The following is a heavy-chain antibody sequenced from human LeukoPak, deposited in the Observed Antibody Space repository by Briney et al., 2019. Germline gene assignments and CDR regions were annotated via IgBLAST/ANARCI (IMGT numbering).Heavy chain of an antibody. Sequence: PSETLSLTCTVSGGSISSYCWSWIRQPPGKGLEWIGYIYYSGSTNYNPSLKSRVTISVDTSKNQFSLKLSSVTAADTAVYYCARSFRPRRRQLGDYYYYMDVWGKGTTVTVSS. CDR1: GGSISSYC. V-gene: IGHV4-59*01. CDR3: ARSFRPRRRQLGDYYYYMDV. D-gene: IGHD6-6*01. J-gene: IGHJ6*03. CDR2: IYYSGST.